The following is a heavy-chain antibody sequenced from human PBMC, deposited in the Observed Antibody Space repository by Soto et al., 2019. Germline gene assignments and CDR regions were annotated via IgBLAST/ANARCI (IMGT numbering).Heavy chain of an antibody. Sequence: SETLSLTCTVSGGSVNSGTDYWSWIRQPPGKGLEWIGYTSNSGSAKYNPSLKSRVTISVDTSKNQFSLKLSSVTAADTAVYYCARGLYDFWSGYYRGLYYYYGMDVWGQGTTVTVSS. J-gene: IGHJ6*02. CDR2: TSNSGSA. V-gene: IGHV4-61*01. D-gene: IGHD3-3*01. CDR1: GGSVNSGTDY. CDR3: ARGLYDFWSGYYRGLYYYYGMDV.